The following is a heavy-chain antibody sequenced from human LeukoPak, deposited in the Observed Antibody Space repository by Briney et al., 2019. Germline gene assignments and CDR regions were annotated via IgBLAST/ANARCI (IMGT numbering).Heavy chain of an antibody. CDR1: GGSISSYY. Sequence: PSETLSLTCTVSGGSISSYYRSWIRQPPGKGLEWIGYIYYSGSTNDNPSLKSGVTRSVDSAKHQFSLQLSSVTAADTAVYYCARASVNRGHFDYWGRGTLVTVSS. J-gene: IGHJ4*02. D-gene: IGHD1-14*01. CDR3: ARASVNRGHFDY. CDR2: IYYSGST. V-gene: IGHV4-59*01.